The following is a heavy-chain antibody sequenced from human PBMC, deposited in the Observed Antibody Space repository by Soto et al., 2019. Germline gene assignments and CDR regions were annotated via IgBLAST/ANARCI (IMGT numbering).Heavy chain of an antibody. Sequence: LGESLKISCKGSGYSFTGYWIGWVRQMPGKGLEWMGRIDPSDSYTNYSPSFQGHVTISADKSISTAYLQWSSLKASDTAMYYCARHAGGRYDWFDPWGQGTLVTVSS. CDR3: ARHAGGRYDWFDP. CDR1: GYSFTGYW. CDR2: IDPSDSYT. J-gene: IGHJ5*02. V-gene: IGHV5-10-1*01. D-gene: IGHD6-19*01.